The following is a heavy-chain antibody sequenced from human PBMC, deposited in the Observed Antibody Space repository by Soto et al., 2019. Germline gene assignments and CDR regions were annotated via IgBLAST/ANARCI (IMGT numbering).Heavy chain of an antibody. J-gene: IGHJ6*03. CDR1: GFTFSSYA. V-gene: IGHV3-23*01. CDR3: AKEGQTGYYYMDV. CDR2: TSGSGGST. Sequence: GGSLRLSCAASGFTFSSYAMSWVRQAPGKGLEWASTTSGSGGSTYYADSVKGRFTISRDNSKNTLYLQMHSLRAEDTAIYYCAKEGQTGYYYMDVWGKGTTVTVSS.